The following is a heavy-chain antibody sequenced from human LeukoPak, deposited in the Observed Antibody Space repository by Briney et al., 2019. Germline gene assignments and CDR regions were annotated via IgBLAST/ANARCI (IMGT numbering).Heavy chain of an antibody. J-gene: IGHJ4*02. D-gene: IGHD6-6*01. CDR1: GFTFSSYG. Sequence: GGSLRLSCAASGFTFSSYGMHWVRQAPGKGLEWVAVIWYDGSNKYYADSVKGRFTISRDNSKNTLYLQMNSLRAEDTAVYYCARDLWKSSSFFGYWGQGTLVTVSS. CDR3: ARDLWKSSSFFGY. CDR2: IWYDGSNK. V-gene: IGHV3-33*01.